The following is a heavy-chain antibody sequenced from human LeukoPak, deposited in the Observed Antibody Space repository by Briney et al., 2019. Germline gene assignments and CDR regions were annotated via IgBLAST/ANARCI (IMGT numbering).Heavy chain of an antibody. CDR1: GFTFSSYA. V-gene: IGHV3-30-3*01. CDR3: ARDSGYHAYFDY. Sequence: PGGSLRLSCAASGFTFSSYAMHWVRQAPGKGLEWVAVISYDGSNKYYADSVKGRFTISRDNSKNTLYLQMNSLRAEDTAVYYCARDSGYHAYFDYWGQGTLVTVSS. D-gene: IGHD3-22*01. CDR2: ISYDGSNK. J-gene: IGHJ4*02.